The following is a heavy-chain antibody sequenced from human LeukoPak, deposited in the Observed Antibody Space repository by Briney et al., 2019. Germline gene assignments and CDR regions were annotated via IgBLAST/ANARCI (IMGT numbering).Heavy chain of an antibody. V-gene: IGHV4-61*02. CDR1: GGSISSGYNY. CDR2: IYTSGTT. J-gene: IGHJ4*02. CDR3: AKSGCSSSSCPGFL. Sequence: SQTLSLTCTVSGGSISSGYNYWSWIRQPAGKGLEWIGRIYTSGTTNYNPSLKSRVTISRDTSNNQFSLKLRSVTAADTAVYYCAKSGCSSSSCPGFLWGQGTLVTVSS. D-gene: IGHD2-2*01.